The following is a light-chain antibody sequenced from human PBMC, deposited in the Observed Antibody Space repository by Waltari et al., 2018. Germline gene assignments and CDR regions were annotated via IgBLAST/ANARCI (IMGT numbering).Light chain of an antibody. J-gene: IGKJ4*01. CDR1: QSNSKW. CDR2: KTS. CDR3: QKYNVDSLT. V-gene: IGKV1-5*03. Sequence: TYRASQSNSKWLAWYQQKPGKAPKFLIFKTSNLESGVPSRFSGSGSGTEFTLTISSLQPDYFSTYCCQKYNVDSLTFGGGTKVKIK.